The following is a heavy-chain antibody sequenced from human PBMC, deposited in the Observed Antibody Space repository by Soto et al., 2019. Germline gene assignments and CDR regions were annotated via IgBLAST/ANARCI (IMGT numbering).Heavy chain of an antibody. CDR1: GASITSGDYS. J-gene: IGHJ5*02. CDR2: IYHTGTT. D-gene: IGHD3-3*01. Sequence: SETLSLTCTVSGASITSGDYSWNWIRQPPGKGLEWIGYIYHTGTTYYNPSLQSRVTISVDTSMNQFSLKLRSVTAADTAVYYCVREGLTMYGVLTPSFDPRGQGTLVTVSS. CDR3: VREGLTMYGVLTPSFDP. V-gene: IGHV4-30-4*01.